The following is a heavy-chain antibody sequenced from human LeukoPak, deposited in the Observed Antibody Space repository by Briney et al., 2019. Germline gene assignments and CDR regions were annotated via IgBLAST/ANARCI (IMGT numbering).Heavy chain of an antibody. CDR1: GYTFTAYY. J-gene: IGHJ1*01. D-gene: IGHD6-13*01. CDR2: INPNTGAT. V-gene: IGHV1-2*02. CDR3: ARDTSSSWYELYFQH. Sequence: ASVKVSCKASGYTFTAYYVHWVRQAPGQGLEWLGWINPNTGATNYARKFQGRVTMTRDTSISTAYMELSRLRSDDTAVYYCARDTSSSWYELYFQHWGQGTLVTVSS.